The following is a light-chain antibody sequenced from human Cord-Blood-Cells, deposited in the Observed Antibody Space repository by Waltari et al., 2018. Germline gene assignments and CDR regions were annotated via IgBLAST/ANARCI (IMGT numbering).Light chain of an antibody. CDR1: SSDVGCYNL. J-gene: IGLJ2*01. Sequence: QSALTQPASVSGSPGQSITIPCTGTSSDVGCYNLVSWYQQHPGKAPKLMIYEGSKRPSGVSNRFSGSKSGNTASLTISVLQAEDEADYYCCSYAGSSTLVFGGGTKLTVL. V-gene: IGLV2-23*01. CDR3: CSYAGSSTLV. CDR2: EGS.